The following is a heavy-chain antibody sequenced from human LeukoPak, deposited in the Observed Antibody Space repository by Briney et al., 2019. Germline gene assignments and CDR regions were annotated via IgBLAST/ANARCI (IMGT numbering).Heavy chain of an antibody. V-gene: IGHV6-1*01. D-gene: IGHD5-12*01. CDR3: ARVGNSGSLGY. CDR2: TYYRSKWYN. Sequence: SSYAISWVRQAPGQGLEWMGRTYYRSKWYNDYAVSVKSRITINPDTSKNQFSLQLNSVTPEDTAVYYCARVGNSGSLGYWGQGTLVTVSS. CDR1: SSYA. J-gene: IGHJ4*02.